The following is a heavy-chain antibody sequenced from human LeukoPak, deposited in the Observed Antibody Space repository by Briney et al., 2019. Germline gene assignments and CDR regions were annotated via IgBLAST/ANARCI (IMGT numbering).Heavy chain of an antibody. CDR3: ANLKYDILTGYPYWFGY. J-gene: IGHJ4*02. D-gene: IGHD3-9*01. CDR2: IKQDGSEK. CDR1: GFTFSSYW. Sequence: GGSLRLSCAASGFTFSSYWMSWVRQAPGKGLEWVANIKQDGSEKYYVDSVKGRFTISRDNAKNSLYLQMNSLRAEDTAVYYCANLKYDILTGYPYWFGYWGQGTLVTVSS. V-gene: IGHV3-7*01.